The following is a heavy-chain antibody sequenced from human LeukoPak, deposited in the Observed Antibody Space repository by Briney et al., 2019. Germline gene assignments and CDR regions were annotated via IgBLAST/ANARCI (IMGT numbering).Heavy chain of an antibody. Sequence: ASVKVSCKASGYTFTGYYMHWVRQAPGQGLEWMGWINPNSGGTNYAQKFQGRVTMTRDTSISTAYMELSRLRSDDTAVYYCARHGGSTVTTGYYYYYMDVWGKGTTVTISS. V-gene: IGHV1-2*02. D-gene: IGHD4-17*01. CDR3: ARHGGSTVTTGYYYYYMDV. J-gene: IGHJ6*03. CDR2: INPNSGGT. CDR1: GYTFTGYY.